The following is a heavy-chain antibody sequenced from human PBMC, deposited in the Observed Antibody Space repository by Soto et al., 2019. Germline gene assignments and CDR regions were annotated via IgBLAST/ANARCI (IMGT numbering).Heavy chain of an antibody. J-gene: IGHJ6*02. CDR3: ARDRIMTTVTTYYYYGMDV. Sequence: SETLSLTCTVSGGSVSSGSYYWSWIRQPPGKGLEWIGYIYYSGSTNYNPSLKSRVTISVDTSKNQFSLKLSSVTAADTAVYYCARDRIMTTVTTYYYYGMDVWGQGTTVTVSS. CDR2: IYYSGST. D-gene: IGHD4-17*01. V-gene: IGHV4-61*01. CDR1: GGSVSSGSYY.